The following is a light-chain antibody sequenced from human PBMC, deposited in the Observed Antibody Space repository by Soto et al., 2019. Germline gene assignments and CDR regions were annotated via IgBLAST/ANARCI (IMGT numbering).Light chain of an antibody. Sequence: IVLTQSPGTLSSSPGERATLSCRASQSVSTSNLAWYQQRPGQAPRLLIYDASSRATGIPDRFSGSGSGTDFTLTITRLEPEDFAVFYCQQYGTSEIIFGQGTRLEIK. CDR1: QSVSTSN. CDR2: DAS. V-gene: IGKV3-20*01. J-gene: IGKJ5*01. CDR3: QQYGTSEII.